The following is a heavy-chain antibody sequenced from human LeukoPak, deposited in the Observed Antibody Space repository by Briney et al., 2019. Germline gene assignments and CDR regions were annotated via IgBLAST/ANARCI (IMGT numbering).Heavy chain of an antibody. V-gene: IGHV4-38-2*02. D-gene: IGHD1-1*01. CDR2: IHHSGNT. Sequence: SEALSLTCTVPGFSISTNYYWGWTRQPPGKGLEWIGSIHHSGNTYHNPSLRSRVIMSIDTSKNQFSLRLSSVTAADTAVYFCARTNWNPGDYWGQGTLVTVSS. J-gene: IGHJ4*02. CDR3: ARTNWNPGDY. CDR1: GFSISTNYY.